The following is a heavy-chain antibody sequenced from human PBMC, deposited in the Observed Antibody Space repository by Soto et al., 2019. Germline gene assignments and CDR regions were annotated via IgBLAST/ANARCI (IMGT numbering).Heavy chain of an antibody. V-gene: IGHV1-18*01. CDR2: ISAYNGKT. D-gene: IGHD6-19*01. CDR1: GYTFTSYA. CDR3: ARDRLARAAVAGTAVFDI. Sequence: GASVKVSCKASGYTFTSYAISWVRQAPGQGLEWMGWISAYNGKTNYAQKIQGRVTMTTDTSTSTAYMGLRSLGSDDAAVFYCARDRLARAAVAGTAVFDIWDQGTMVTV. J-gene: IGHJ3*02.